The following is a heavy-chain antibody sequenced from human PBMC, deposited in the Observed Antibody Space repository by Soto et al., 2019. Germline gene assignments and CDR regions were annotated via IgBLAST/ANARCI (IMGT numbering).Heavy chain of an antibody. D-gene: IGHD4-17*01. CDR3: AIVPGHLYVDYGLDY. Sequence: QVQLVQSGAAVKKPGASVKVSCKASVYTFTSYGIIWVRQAPGQGLEWMGWISAYNGNTNYAQKLQGRVTMTSDTFTSTAYMELSSLRSYDTAVYYCAIVPGHLYVDYGLDYWGQGTLVTVSS. CDR1: VYTFTSYG. CDR2: ISAYNGNT. V-gene: IGHV1-18*01. J-gene: IGHJ4*02.